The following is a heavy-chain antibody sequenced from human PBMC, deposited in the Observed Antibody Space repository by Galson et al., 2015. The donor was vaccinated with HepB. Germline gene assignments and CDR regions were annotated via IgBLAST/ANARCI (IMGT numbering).Heavy chain of an antibody. V-gene: IGHV3-64D*06. CDR2: ISSNGGST. D-gene: IGHD3-22*01. J-gene: IGHJ5*02. Sequence: LRLSCAASGFTFSSYAMHWVRQAPGKGLEYVSAISSNGGSTYYADSVKGRFTISRDNSKNTLYLQMSSLRAEDTAVYYCVKSHQSGYYYDSSGTWGQGTLVTVSS. CDR1: GFTFSSYA. CDR3: VKSHQSGYYYDSSGT.